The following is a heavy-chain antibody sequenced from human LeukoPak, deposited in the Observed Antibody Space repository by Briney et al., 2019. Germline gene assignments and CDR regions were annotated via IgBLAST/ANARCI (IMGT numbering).Heavy chain of an antibody. V-gene: IGHV1-69*08. CDR1: GGTFSSYT. D-gene: IGHD3-16*01. Sequence: SVKVSCKASGGTFSSYTINWVRQAPGQGLEWMGRIIPMFDRANYAQNFQGRFTITADKSTTTVYMEMTSLRYEDTAVYYCSGDLSWHNDSWGQGTLVTVSS. CDR2: IIPMFDRA. CDR3: SGDLSWHNDS. J-gene: IGHJ5*02.